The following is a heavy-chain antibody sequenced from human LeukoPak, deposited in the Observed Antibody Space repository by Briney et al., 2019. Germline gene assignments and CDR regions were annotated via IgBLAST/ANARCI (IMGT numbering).Heavy chain of an antibody. J-gene: IGHJ4*02. Sequence: SVKVSCKASGGTFSSYAISWVRQAPGQGLEWMGGIIPIFGTANYAQKFQGRVTITADESTSTAYMELSSLRSEDTAVYYCCGEILGVIDYWGQGTLVTVSS. V-gene: IGHV1-69*13. CDR1: GGTFSSYA. CDR2: IIPIFGTA. CDR3: CGEILGVIDY. D-gene: IGHD3-10*01.